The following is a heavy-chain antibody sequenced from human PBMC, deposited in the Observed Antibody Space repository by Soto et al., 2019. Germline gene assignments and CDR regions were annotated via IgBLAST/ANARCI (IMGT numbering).Heavy chain of an antibody. D-gene: IGHD3-16*02. Sequence: ASVKVSCKPSGYSFTSNAITWVRQAPGQGLEWMGWISTYSGDPNYAQKLQGIVTMTTDTSTNTAYMELRNLRSHDTAVYDCSGCWGSYQAPSGGAGFDPWGQGTLVTVS. CDR2: ISTYSGDP. J-gene: IGHJ5*02. V-gene: IGHV1-18*04. CDR3: SGCWGSYQAPSGGAGFDP. CDR1: GYSFTSNA.